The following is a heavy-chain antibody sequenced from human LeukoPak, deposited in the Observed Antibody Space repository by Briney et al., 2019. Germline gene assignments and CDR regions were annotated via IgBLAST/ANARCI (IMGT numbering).Heavy chain of an antibody. CDR1: GGTFSSYA. J-gene: IGHJ5*02. Sequence: SSVKVSCKASGGTFSSYAISWVRQAPGQGLEWMGGIIPIFGTANYAQKFQGRVTITTDTSTSTAYMELRSLRSDDTAVYYCARDSKTSGIAAAGHWFDPWGQGTLVTVSS. CDR3: ARDSKTSGIAAAGHWFDP. CDR2: IIPIFGTA. V-gene: IGHV1-69*05. D-gene: IGHD6-13*01.